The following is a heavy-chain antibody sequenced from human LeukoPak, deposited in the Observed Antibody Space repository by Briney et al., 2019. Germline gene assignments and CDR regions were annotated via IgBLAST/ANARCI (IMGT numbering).Heavy chain of an antibody. CDR1: GFAFSTSD. CDR2: ISGSGAVQ. D-gene: IGHD4-17*01. Sequence: RGSLRLSCSASGFAFSTSDMNWVRQAPGKGLEWISYISGSGAVQYYADSVRGRFIISRDNGKNSLFLQMNSLTAEDTATYYCARGQERYDYRVYGWFDPWGQGTLVTVSS. V-gene: IGHV3-48*03. J-gene: IGHJ5*02. CDR3: ARGQERYDYRVYGWFDP.